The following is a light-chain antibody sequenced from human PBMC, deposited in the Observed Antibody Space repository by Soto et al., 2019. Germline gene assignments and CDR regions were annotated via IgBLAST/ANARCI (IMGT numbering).Light chain of an antibody. V-gene: IGKV3-11*01. Sequence: EIVLTQSPATLSLSPGERATLSCRASQSVSSYLAWYQQKPGQAPRLLIYDASNRATGIPDRFSGSGSGTDFTLPISSLQPEDFAVYYCQQRSNWPPTTFGQGTRLEIK. CDR1: QSVSSY. J-gene: IGKJ5*01. CDR3: QQRSNWPPTT. CDR2: DAS.